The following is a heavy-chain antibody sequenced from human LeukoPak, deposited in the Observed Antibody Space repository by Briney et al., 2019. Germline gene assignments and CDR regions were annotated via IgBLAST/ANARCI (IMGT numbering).Heavy chain of an antibody. CDR2: IQYAGGKK. J-gene: IGHJ4*02. CDR1: GFTLSSYG. Sequence: PGGSLRLSCAVSGFTLSSYGMHCIRRAPGKGLEGVAFIQYAGGKKYYADSVKGRFTISRDNSKNTLYLQMNSLRVEDTAVYYCAKDRVNWYSHFDLWGQGTLVTVSS. CDR3: AKDRVNWYSHFDL. D-gene: IGHD2-21*02. V-gene: IGHV3-30*02.